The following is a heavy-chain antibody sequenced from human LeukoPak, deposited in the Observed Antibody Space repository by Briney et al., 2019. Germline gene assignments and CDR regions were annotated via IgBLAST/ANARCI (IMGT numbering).Heavy chain of an antibody. CDR3: ARLVRGAAAGFDP. CDR2: IYTSGST. Sequence: PSETLSLTCTVSGGSISTYHWSWIRQPLGKGLEWIGYIYTSGSTNYNPSLKSRVTISVDKSKNQFSLNLGSVTAADTAVYYCARLVRGAAAGFDPWGQGTLVTVSS. J-gene: IGHJ5*02. CDR1: GGSISTYH. D-gene: IGHD6-13*01. V-gene: IGHV4-4*09.